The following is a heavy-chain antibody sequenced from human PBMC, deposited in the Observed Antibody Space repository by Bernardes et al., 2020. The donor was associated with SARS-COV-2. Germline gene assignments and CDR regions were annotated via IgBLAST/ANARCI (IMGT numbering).Heavy chain of an antibody. CDR2: IYYSGST. J-gene: IGHJ3*02. CDR1: GGSISSYY. Sequence: SQTLSLTCPVSGGSISSYYWSWIRQPPGKGLEWIGYIYYSGSTNYNPSLKSRVTISVDTSKNQFSLKLSSVTAADTAVYYCARSAYCGGDCYDGAFDIWGQGTMVTVSS. V-gene: IGHV4-59*01. D-gene: IGHD2-21*02. CDR3: ARSAYCGGDCYDGAFDI.